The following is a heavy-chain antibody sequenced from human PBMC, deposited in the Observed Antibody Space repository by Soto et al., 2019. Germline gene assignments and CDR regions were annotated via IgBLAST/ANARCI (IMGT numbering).Heavy chain of an antibody. CDR3: ARRRITIFGVVIIDGMDV. V-gene: IGHV4-34*01. D-gene: IGHD3-3*01. Sequence: PSETLSLTCAVYGGSFSGYYWSWIRQPPGKGLEWIGEINHSGSTNYHPSLKSRATISVDTSKNQFSLQLSSVTAADTAVYYCARRRITIFGVVIIDGMDVWGQGTTVTV. J-gene: IGHJ6*02. CDR2: INHSGST. CDR1: GGSFSGYY.